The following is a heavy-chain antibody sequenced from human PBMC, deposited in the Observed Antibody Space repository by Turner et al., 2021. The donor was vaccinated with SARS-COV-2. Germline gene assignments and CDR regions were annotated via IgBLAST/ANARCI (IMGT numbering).Heavy chain of an antibody. CDR3: AKDSVRGLIIIYYGMDV. CDR2: ISWNSKII. D-gene: IGHD3-10*02. CDR1: GLTFDDYA. V-gene: IGHV3-9*01. J-gene: IGHJ6*02. Sequence: EVQLVESGGGLVKPGRSLRFPCAASGLTFDDYAMHWVRQAPGKGLEWVSGISWNSKIIAYADSVKGRFTISRDNAKNSLYLQMNSLRAEDTALYYCAKDSVRGLIIIYYGMDVWGQGTTVTVSS.